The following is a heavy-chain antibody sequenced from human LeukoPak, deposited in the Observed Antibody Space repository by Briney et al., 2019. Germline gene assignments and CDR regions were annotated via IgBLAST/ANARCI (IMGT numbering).Heavy chain of an antibody. CDR3: AGGNLVGDYDS. D-gene: IGHD1-26*01. J-gene: IGHJ4*02. V-gene: IGHV1-2*02. CDR1: GYSFTAYY. CDR2: INPTSGST. Sequence: ASVKVSCKASGYSFTAYYMHWVRQAPGQGLEWMGWINPTSGSTNYAQTFRGRVTLTSDTSITTAYMELSRLKSDDTAVYYCAGGNLVGDYDSWGRGTLVTVSS.